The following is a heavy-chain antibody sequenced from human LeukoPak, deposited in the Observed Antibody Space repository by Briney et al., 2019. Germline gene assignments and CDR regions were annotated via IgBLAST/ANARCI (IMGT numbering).Heavy chain of an antibody. CDR3: AKDRYCSGGSCSSDFDY. Sequence: GGSLRLSCAAPGFTFSTYAVSWVRQAPEKGLEWVSAISGSGDRTYYADSVKGRFTISTDNSKNTLYLQMNSLRAEDTAVYYCAKDRYCSGGSCSSDFDYWGQGTLVTVCS. V-gene: IGHV3-23*01. CDR1: GFTFSTYA. CDR2: ISGSGDRT. J-gene: IGHJ4*02. D-gene: IGHD2-15*01.